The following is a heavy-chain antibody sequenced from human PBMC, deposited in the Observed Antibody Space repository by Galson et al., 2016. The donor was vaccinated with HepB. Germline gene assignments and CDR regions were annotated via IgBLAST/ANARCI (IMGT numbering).Heavy chain of an antibody. CDR2: IWYDGSLK. CDR1: GFIFSSYA. Sequence: SLRLSCAASGFIFSSYAMHWVRQAPGKGLEWVAVIWYDGSLKYYADSVKGRFTISRDNSKNTLYLQMNSLRAEDTAVYYCARDYRSIPPAYYFDYWGQGTLFTVSS. J-gene: IGHJ4*02. D-gene: IGHD1-14*01. CDR3: ARDYRSIPPAYYFDY. V-gene: IGHV3-33*01.